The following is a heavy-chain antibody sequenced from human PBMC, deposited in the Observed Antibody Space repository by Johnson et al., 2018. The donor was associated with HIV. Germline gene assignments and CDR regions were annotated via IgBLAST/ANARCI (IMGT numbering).Heavy chain of an antibody. CDR1: GFTVSSNY. V-gene: IGHV3-66*02. CDR2: IYSGGST. D-gene: IGHD5-18*01. J-gene: IGHJ3*02. Sequence: VQLVESGGGLVQPGGSLRLSCAASGFTVSSNYMSWVRQAPGKGLEWVSLIYSGGSTYYADSVKGRFTISRDNSKNTLYLQMNSLRAEDTAVYYCARDLTRGYSPRGAFDIWGQGTMVTVSS. CDR3: ARDLTRGYSPRGAFDI.